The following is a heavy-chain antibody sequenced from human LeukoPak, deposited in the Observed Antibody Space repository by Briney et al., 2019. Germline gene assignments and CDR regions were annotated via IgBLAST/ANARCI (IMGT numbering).Heavy chain of an antibody. CDR2: IKQDGSEK. CDR1: GFTFSSYW. D-gene: IGHD3-3*01. Sequence: GGSLRLSCAASGFTFSSYWMRWVRQAPGKGLEWVANIKQDGSEKYYVDSVKGRFTISRDNAKNSLYLQMNSLRAEDTAVYYCAREGLAYDFWSGPDAFDIWGQGTMVTVSS. J-gene: IGHJ3*02. CDR3: AREGLAYDFWSGPDAFDI. V-gene: IGHV3-7*01.